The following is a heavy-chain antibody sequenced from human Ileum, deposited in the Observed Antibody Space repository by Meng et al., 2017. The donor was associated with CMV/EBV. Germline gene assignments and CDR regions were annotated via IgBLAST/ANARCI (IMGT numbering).Heavy chain of an antibody. CDR1: NESISNYY. J-gene: IGHJ4*02. V-gene: IGHV4-59*01. CDR3: AADIASVWMFF. Sequence: QVHLEEAGPGLVKPSETRSLNGRVSNESISNYYWSWIRQAPRKRLEWIGNIHYSGTTNYSPSLNSRVTISLDTSKNQFSLNLRSVTAADTAVYYCAADIASVWMFFWGQGTLVTVSS. D-gene: IGHD3-10*02. CDR2: IHYSGTT.